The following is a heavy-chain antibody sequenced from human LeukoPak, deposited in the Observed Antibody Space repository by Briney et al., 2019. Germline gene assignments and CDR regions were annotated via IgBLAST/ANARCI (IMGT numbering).Heavy chain of an antibody. D-gene: IGHD3-22*01. J-gene: IGHJ6*03. CDR3: ARANYYDSSGYYYYYYYYMDV. V-gene: IGHV1-8*03. CDR1: GYTFTSYD. CDR2: MNPNSGNT. Sequence: ASGKVSCKASGYTFTSYDINWVRQATGQGLEWMGWMNPNSGNTVYAQKFQGRVTITRNTSISTAYMELSSLRSEDTAVYYCARANYYDSSGYYYYYYYYMDVWGKGTTVTVSS.